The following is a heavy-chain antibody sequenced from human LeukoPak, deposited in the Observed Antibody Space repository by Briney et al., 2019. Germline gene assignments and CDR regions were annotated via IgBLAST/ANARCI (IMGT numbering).Heavy chain of an antibody. D-gene: IGHD2-2*01. CDR3: ARSWGLVPAAKGRAFDI. CDR2: INHSGST. CDR1: GGSISSSSYY. V-gene: IGHV4-39*07. J-gene: IGHJ3*02. Sequence: SETLSLTCTVSGGSISSSSYYWGWMRQPPGKGLEWIGEINHSGSTNYNPSLKSRVTISVDTSKNQFSLKLSSVTAADTAVYYCARSWGLVPAAKGRAFDIWGQGTMVTVSS.